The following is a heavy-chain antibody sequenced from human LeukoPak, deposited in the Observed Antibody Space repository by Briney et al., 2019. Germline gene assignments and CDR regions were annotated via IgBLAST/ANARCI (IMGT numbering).Heavy chain of an antibody. Sequence: SETLSLTCTVSGGSISGFYWSWIRQPPGKGLEWIGYIYYTGSTNYNPSLKSRVIISADTSSNEFSLKLSFVTAADTAVYYCARGRPLVYFDYWGPGSLVTVSS. D-gene: IGHD6-6*01. CDR3: ARGRPLVYFDY. J-gene: IGHJ4*02. CDR2: IYYTGST. V-gene: IGHV4-59*01. CDR1: GGSISGFY.